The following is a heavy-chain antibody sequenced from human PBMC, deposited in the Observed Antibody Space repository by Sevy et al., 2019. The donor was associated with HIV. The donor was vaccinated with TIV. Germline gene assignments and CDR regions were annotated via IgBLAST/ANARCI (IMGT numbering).Heavy chain of an antibody. CDR1: GFTFSSYA. CDR3: AKHERITMVRGVIPLDY. CDR2: ISGSGGST. J-gene: IGHJ4*02. Sequence: VGSLRLSCAASGFTFSSYAMSWVRQAPGKGLEWVSAISGSGGSTYYADSVKGRFTISRDNSKNTLYLQMNSLRAEDTAVYYCAKHERITMVRGVIPLDYWGQGTLVTVSS. D-gene: IGHD3-10*01. V-gene: IGHV3-23*01.